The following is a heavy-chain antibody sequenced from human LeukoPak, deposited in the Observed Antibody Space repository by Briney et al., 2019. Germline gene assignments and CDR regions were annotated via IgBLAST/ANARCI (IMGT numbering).Heavy chain of an antibody. J-gene: IGHJ4*02. CDR3: ARDGGAIFDWLFFLEY. D-gene: IGHD3-9*01. V-gene: IGHV1-69*01. CDR2: IIPIFGTA. CDR1: GGTFSSYA. Sequence: SVKVSCTASGGTFSSYAISWVRQAPGQGLEWMGGIIPIFGTANYAQKFQGRVTITADESTSTAYMELSSLRSEDTAVYYCARDGGAIFDWLFFLEYWGQGTLVTVSS.